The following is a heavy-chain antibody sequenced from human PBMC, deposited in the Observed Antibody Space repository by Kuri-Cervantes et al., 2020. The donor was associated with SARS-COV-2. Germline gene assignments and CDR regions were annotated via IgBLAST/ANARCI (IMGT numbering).Heavy chain of an antibody. Sequence: GESLKISCAASGFNFSRTDMHWVRQAPGKGLEWVAVISHDGKNKKCIASGKGRFTISRDNSRNTLYLHMKSLRSEDTAMYYCAKDRVGVQDFWGQGTLVTVSS. CDR2: ISHDGKNK. CDR1: GFNFSRTD. D-gene: IGHD2-21*01. CDR3: AKDRVGVQDF. V-gene: IGHV3-30*18. J-gene: IGHJ4*02.